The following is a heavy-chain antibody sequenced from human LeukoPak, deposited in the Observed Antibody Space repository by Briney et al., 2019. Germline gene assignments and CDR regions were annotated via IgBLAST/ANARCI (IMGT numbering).Heavy chain of an antibody. CDR1: GFTFSNFG. CDR2: LSGSGSAR. V-gene: IGHV3-23*01. J-gene: IGHJ4*02. CDR3: VKSGYNRFDY. D-gene: IGHD5-24*01. Sequence: GGSLRLSCAASGFTFSNFGMSWVRQAPGKGLEWVSGLSGSGSARYYADSVKGRFTISRDTSKNTLYLQMNSLRAADTAVYYCVKSGYNRFDYWGQGALVTVSS.